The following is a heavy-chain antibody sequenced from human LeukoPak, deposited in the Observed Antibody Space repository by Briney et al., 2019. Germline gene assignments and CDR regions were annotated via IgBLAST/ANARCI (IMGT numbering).Heavy chain of an antibody. CDR2: ISSSSSYI. Sequence: GGXLRLSCAASGFTFSSYSMNWVRQAPGKGLEWVSCISSSSSYIYYADSVKGRFTISRDNDKNSLYLQMNSLRAEDTAVYYCARDHCSSTSCYTGPNWLDHWGQGTLVTVSS. J-gene: IGHJ5*02. V-gene: IGHV3-21*01. D-gene: IGHD2-2*02. CDR1: GFTFSSYS. CDR3: ARDHCSSTSCYTGPNWLDH.